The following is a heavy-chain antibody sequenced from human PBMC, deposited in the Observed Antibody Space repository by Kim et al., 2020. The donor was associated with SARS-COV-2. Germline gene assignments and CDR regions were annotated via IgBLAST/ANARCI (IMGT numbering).Heavy chain of an antibody. CDR2: IYYSGST. CDR1: GGSISSGGYY. D-gene: IGHD3-3*01. Sequence: SETLSLTCTVSGGSISSGGYYWSWIRQHPGKGLEWIGYIYYSGSTYYNPSLKSRVTISVDTSKNQFSLKLSSVTAADTAVYYCARGATIFGVVRGGVDYWGQGTLVTVSS. J-gene: IGHJ4*02. CDR3: ARGATIFGVVRGGVDY. V-gene: IGHV4-31*03.